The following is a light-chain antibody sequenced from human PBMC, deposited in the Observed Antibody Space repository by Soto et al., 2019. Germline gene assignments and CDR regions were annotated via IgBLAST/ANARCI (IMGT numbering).Light chain of an antibody. V-gene: IGLV2-14*01. J-gene: IGLJ1*01. CDR1: SSDVASYNY. CDR3: SSYATINTCV. Sequence: QSALTQPASVSGSPGQSITISCTGTSSDVASYNYVSWYQQHPGKAHKLIISEVTNRPSGVSARFSGYKSGITASLTISGLQAEDEADYYGSSYATINTCVFGTGTKVTVL. CDR2: EVT.